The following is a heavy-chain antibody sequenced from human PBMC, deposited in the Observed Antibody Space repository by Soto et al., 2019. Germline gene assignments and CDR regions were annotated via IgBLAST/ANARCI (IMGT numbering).Heavy chain of an antibody. CDR1: GFTFNSYA. J-gene: IGHJ3*02. CDR2: ISYDGSNK. CDR3: ARESTLFDAFDI. Sequence: GGSLRLSCAASGFTFNSYAMHWVRQAPGKGLEWVAVISYDGSNKYYADSVKGRFTISRDNSKNTLYLQMNSLRAEDTAVYYCARESTLFDAFDIWGQGTMVTVSS. D-gene: IGHD2-21*01. V-gene: IGHV3-30-3*01.